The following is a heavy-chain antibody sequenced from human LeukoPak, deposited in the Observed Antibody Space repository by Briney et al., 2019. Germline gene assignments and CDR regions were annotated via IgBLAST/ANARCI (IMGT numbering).Heavy chain of an antibody. CDR3: ARLGIAAAEYFQH. D-gene: IGHD6-13*01. J-gene: IGHJ1*01. Sequence: GGSLRLSCAASGFTVSSNYMSWVRQAPGKGLEWVSVIYSGGSTYYADSVKGRFTISRDNSKNTLYLQMNSLRAEDTAVYYCARLGIAAAEYFQHWGQGTLVTVSS. V-gene: IGHV3-66*04. CDR2: IYSGGST. CDR1: GFTVSSNY.